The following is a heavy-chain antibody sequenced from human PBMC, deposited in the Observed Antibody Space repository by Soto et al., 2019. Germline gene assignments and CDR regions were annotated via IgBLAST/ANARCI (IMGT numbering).Heavy chain of an antibody. CDR3: ARALRTLSPSPCSVTTMDN. J-gene: IGHJ4*02. Sequence: QVQLVQSGAEVKKAGASVKVSCKASGYTFFSYGISWVRQAPGQGLEWMGWISPYNGDTNYALNLQGRVSMTTDTSTSTAYMELRSIKSDDTAVYYCARALRTLSPSPCSVTTMDNWGEGTLVTVSS. CDR2: ISPYNGDT. CDR1: GYTFFSYG. V-gene: IGHV1-18*01. D-gene: IGHD3-22*01.